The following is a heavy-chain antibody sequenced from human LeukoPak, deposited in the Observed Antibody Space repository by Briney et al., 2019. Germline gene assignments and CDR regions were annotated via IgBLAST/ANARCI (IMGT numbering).Heavy chain of an antibody. V-gene: IGHV4-61*01. CDR1: GGSVSSGSYY. CDR2: IYYSGST. Sequence: SETLSLTCTVSGGSVSSGSYYWSWIRQPPGEGLEWIGYIYYSGSTNYNPSLKSRVTISVDTSKNQFSLKLSSVTAADTAVYYCARDRSRITIFGVPYYYYYYGMDVWGQGTTVTVSS. J-gene: IGHJ6*02. CDR3: ARDRSRITIFGVPYYYYYYGMDV. D-gene: IGHD3-3*01.